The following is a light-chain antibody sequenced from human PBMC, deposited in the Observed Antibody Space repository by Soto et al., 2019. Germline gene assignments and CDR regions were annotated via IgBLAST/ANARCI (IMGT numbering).Light chain of an antibody. V-gene: IGKV3-20*01. J-gene: IGKJ2*01. Sequence: EIVWTQSPGTLSLSPGERATLSCRASQSVSSSSLAWYQQKPGQAPRLLIYGASSRDTCIPDRFSGSGSGTDFTLTISRLGPEDFAVFYCQQYGSSPYTFGQGTKLESK. CDR1: QSVSSSS. CDR2: GAS. CDR3: QQYGSSPYT.